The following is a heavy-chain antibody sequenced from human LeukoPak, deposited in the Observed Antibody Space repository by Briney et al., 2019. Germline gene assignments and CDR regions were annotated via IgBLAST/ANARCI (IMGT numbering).Heavy chain of an antibody. Sequence: ETLSLTPMQPGGSISTYYRCSIPHPLRKRVEWIGRTYTSGGTHYNPPLMCRVTMSVDTAKNQFSLKLSSVTAADTAVYYCARAMDCSSTSCYNRPPYYYDYMDVWGKGTTVTVSS. V-gene: IGHV4-4*07. CDR3: ARAMDCSSTSCYNRPPYYYDYMDV. CDR1: GGSISTYY. D-gene: IGHD2-2*02. J-gene: IGHJ6*03. CDR2: TYTSGGT.